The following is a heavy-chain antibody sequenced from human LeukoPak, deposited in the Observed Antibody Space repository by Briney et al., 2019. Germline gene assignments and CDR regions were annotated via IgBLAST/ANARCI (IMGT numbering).Heavy chain of an antibody. J-gene: IGHJ5*02. Sequence: ASVKVSCKASGYTFTSYYMHWVRQAPGQGLEWMGLINPTGGSTGYAQKFQGGVTMTRDMSTSTDYMELSGLRSEDRAIYYCARDNSVGDNAWWFDPWGQGTLVTVSS. CDR3: ARDNSVGDNAWWFDP. D-gene: IGHD1-26*01. V-gene: IGHV1-46*01. CDR1: GYTFTSYY. CDR2: INPTGGST.